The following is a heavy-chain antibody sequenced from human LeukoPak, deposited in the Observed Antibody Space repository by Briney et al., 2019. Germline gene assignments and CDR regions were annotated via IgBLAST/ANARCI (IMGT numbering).Heavy chain of an antibody. CDR2: INLSGST. J-gene: IGHJ1*01. CDR3: ARGWSGSAMTTVVHSRAEYFQH. D-gene: IGHD4-23*01. V-gene: IGHV4-34*01. CDR1: GGSFSGYY. Sequence: SQTLSLTCAVYGGSFSGYYCGWIRQPPGKGRGWVGEINLSGSTNYSPSLKSRVTISVDTSKNQFSLKLSSVTAADTAVYYCARGWSGSAMTTVVHSRAEYFQHCGQGTLVTVSS.